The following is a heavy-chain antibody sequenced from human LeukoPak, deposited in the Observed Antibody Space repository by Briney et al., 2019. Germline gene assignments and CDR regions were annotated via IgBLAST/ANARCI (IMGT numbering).Heavy chain of an antibody. CDR3: ARGAVVAATGSPNWFDP. CDR1: GFTVSSNY. V-gene: IGHV3-66*02. J-gene: IGHJ5*02. D-gene: IGHD2-15*01. Sequence: PGGSLRLSCAASGFTVSSNYMSWVRQAPGKGLEWVSVIYSGGSTYYADSAKGRFTISRDNSKNTLYLQMNSLRAEDTAVYYCARGAVVAATGSPNWFDPWGQGTLVTVSS. CDR2: IYSGGST.